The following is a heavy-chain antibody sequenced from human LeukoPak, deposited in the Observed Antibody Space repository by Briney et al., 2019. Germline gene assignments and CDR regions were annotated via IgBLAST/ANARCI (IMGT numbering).Heavy chain of an antibody. CDR2: ISSSSSTI. CDR3: ARGSSSGLFDY. J-gene: IGHJ4*02. V-gene: IGHV3-48*04. D-gene: IGHD6-19*01. CDR1: GFTFSSYS. Sequence: GGSLRLSCAASGFTFSSYSMNWVRQAPGKGLEWVSYISSSSSTIYYADSVKGRFTISRDNAKNSLYLQMNSLRAEDTAVYYCARGSSSGLFDYWGQGTLVTVSS.